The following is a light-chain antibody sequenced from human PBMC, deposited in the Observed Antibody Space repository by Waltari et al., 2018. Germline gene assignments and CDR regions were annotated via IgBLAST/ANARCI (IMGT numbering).Light chain of an antibody. Sequence: QSALTQPPSASGSPGQSVNISCTGTSSDVGGYNYVSCDQQHPGKAPQLLINEVSKRPSGVPYRFAGSKSGNTASLTVSGLQAEDEADYYCTSYASSNSVVFGGGTKLTVL. J-gene: IGLJ2*01. CDR1: SSDVGGYNY. V-gene: IGLV2-8*01. CDR2: EVS. CDR3: TSYASSNSVV.